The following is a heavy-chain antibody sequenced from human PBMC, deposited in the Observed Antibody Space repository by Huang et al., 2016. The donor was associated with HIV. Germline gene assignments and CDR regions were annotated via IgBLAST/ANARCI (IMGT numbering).Heavy chain of an antibody. CDR1: GGSFSSYY. Sequence: QVQLHQWGAGLLKPSETLSLTCAVYGGSFSSYYLNWISQSPGKGLEWIGQINHRRTTTYNPSLKSRVTMSVDTSKKQFSLKLNAVTAADTAVYYCAREIMISFGGPFDPWGQGTLVTVSS. CDR2: INHRRTT. D-gene: IGHD3-16*01. J-gene: IGHJ5*02. V-gene: IGHV4-34*01. CDR3: AREIMISFGGPFDP.